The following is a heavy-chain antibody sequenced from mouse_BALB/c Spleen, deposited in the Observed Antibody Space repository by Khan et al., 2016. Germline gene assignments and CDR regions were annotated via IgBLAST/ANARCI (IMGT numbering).Heavy chain of an antibody. CDR3: ARAGNYAY. J-gene: IGHJ3*01. D-gene: IGHD2-1*01. CDR2: IDPANGST. CDR1: GFNIKDTY. V-gene: IGHV14-3*02. Sequence: VQLKESGAELVKPGASVKLSCTASGFNIKDTYMHWVKQRPEQGLEWIGRIDPANGSTKYDPKFQGKATITADTSSNTAYLQLSSLTSEDTAVYYCARAGNYAYWGQGTLVTVSA.